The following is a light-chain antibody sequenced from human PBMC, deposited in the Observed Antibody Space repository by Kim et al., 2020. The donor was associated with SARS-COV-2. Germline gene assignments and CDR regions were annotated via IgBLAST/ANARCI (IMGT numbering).Light chain of an antibody. Sequence: EIVLTQSPATLSLSPWERATLSCRASQSVRNYLAWYQQSPGQAPRLLIYDASNRATGIPARFSGSGSGTDFTLTISSLEPEDFAVYFCHQRYNWPQSFGGGTKVDIK. CDR3: HQRYNWPQS. CDR1: QSVRNY. CDR2: DAS. V-gene: IGKV3-11*01. J-gene: IGKJ4*01.